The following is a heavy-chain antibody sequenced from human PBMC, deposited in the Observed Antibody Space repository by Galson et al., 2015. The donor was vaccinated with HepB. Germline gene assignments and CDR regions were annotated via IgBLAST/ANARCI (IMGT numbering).Heavy chain of an antibody. J-gene: IGHJ4*02. V-gene: IGHV1-69*04. Sequence: SVKVSCKASGGTFSSYAISWVRQAPGQGLEWMGRIIPILGIANYAQKFQGRVTITADKSTSTAYMELSNLRSEDTAVYYCATHPSGMVDYWGQGTLVTVSS. CDR1: GGTFSSYA. CDR3: ATHPSGMVDY. D-gene: IGHD2-8*01. CDR2: IIPILGIA.